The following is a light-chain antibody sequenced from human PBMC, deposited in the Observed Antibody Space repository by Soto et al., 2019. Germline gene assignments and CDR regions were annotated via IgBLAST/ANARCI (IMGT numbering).Light chain of an antibody. CDR1: QDINIW. Sequence: DIQMTQSPSTLSASVGDRVTITCRASQDINIWLAWYQHKPGKAPKLLIYKASTLQRGVPSRFIGSGSGTAFTLAISSLQPDDFETYYCPQYSSDSNTFGQGTRLDIK. J-gene: IGKJ2*01. CDR3: PQYSSDSNT. CDR2: KAS. V-gene: IGKV1-5*03.